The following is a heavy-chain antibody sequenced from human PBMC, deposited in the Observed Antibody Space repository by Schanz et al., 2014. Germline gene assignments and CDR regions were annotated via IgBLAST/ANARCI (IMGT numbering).Heavy chain of an antibody. CDR2: ISTYNGHT. CDR3: ARAPTRMNMFRGVTYFFDY. Sequence: QVRLVQSGAEAREPGASVKVFCKATGYMFDTYGFAWVRQAPGQGLEWMGWISTYNGHTRYGQKFQDRLSLTTDTDTATAHVELRSLRTDDTAVYYCARAPTRMNMFRGVTYFFDYWGQGTLVTVSS. J-gene: IGHJ4*02. V-gene: IGHV1-18*04. D-gene: IGHD3-10*01. CDR1: GYMFDTYG.